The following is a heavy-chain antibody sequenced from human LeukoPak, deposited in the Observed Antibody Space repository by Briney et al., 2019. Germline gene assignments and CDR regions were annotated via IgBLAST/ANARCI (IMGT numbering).Heavy chain of an antibody. D-gene: IGHD3-9*01. V-gene: IGHV4-34*04. CDR3: ARGPTTDYDVLTGYYYFDY. J-gene: IGHJ4*02. CDR2: INHSGST. Sequence: KASETLSLTCVVYGGSFSGYYWTWIRQPPGKGLEWIGEINHSGSTNQNPSLKSRATISVDTSKNQFSLKVSSVTAADTAVYYCARGPTTDYDVLTGYYYFDYWGQGTLVTVSS. CDR1: GGSFSGYY.